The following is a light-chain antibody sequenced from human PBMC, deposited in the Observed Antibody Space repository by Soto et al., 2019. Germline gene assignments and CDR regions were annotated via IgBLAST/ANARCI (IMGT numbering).Light chain of an antibody. V-gene: IGKV3-15*01. J-gene: IGKJ3*01. CDR1: QYVAYN. CDR2: GAS. Sequence: EIVMTQSPATLSVSPGERATLSCRASQYVAYNLAWYQQKAGQAPRLLIYGASTRASGIPTRFSASGSGTEFTLTISSLQSEDFALYYCQQYNHWPLLSFGPGTRVEFK. CDR3: QQYNHWPLLS.